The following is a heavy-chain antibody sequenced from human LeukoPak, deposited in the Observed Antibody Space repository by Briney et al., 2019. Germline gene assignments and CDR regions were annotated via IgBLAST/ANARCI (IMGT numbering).Heavy chain of an antibody. J-gene: IGHJ4*02. CDR1: GFTFSSYS. CDR3: ARGHGN. Sequence: GGSLRLSCAASGFTFSSYSMNWVRQAPGKGLEWVSYISSSSSTIYYADSVRGRFTISRDNPKNTLYLQMNSLRAEDTALYYCARGHGNWGQGILVTVSS. V-gene: IGHV3-48*01. CDR2: ISSSSSTI.